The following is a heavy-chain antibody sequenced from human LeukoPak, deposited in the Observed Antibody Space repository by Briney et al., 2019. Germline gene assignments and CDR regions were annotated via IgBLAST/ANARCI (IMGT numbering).Heavy chain of an antibody. CDR1: GFTVSSNY. CDR3: ARAGCSGGSCYIYYFDY. V-gene: IGHV3-66*01. Sequence: GGSLRLSCAASGFTVSSNYMSWVRQAPGKGLEWVSVIYSGGSTYYADSVKGRFTISRDNSKNTLYLQMNSLRAEDTAVYYCARAGCSGGSCYIYYFDYWGQGTLVTASS. CDR2: IYSGGST. J-gene: IGHJ4*02. D-gene: IGHD2-15*01.